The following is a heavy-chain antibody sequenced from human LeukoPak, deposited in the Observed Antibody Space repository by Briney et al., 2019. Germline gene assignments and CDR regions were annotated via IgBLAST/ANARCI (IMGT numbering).Heavy chain of an antibody. CDR3: AKGSGGRGTAFDI. CDR2: ISGSGGT. J-gene: IGHJ3*02. V-gene: IGHV3-23*01. Sequence: GGSLRLSCAASGFTFSSYTMSWVRQAPGKGLAWVSAISGSGGTYYADSVKGRFTISRDNSKNTMYLQMNSLRAEDTPVYYCAKGSGGRGTAFDIWGQGTMVTVSS. D-gene: IGHD3-10*01. CDR1: GFTFSSYT.